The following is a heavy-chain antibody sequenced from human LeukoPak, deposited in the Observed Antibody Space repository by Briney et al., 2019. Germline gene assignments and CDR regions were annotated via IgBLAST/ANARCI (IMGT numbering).Heavy chain of an antibody. CDR3: AKDRGSSGWYSEGVFDY. CDR2: ISGSGGST. D-gene: IGHD6-19*01. J-gene: IGHJ4*02. Sequence: GGSLRLSCAASGFTFSSYAMSWVRQAPGKGPEWVSAISGSGGSTYYADSVKGRFTISRDNSKNTLYLQMNSLRAEDTAVYYCAKDRGSSGWYSEGVFDYWGQGTLVTVSS. CDR1: GFTFSSYA. V-gene: IGHV3-23*01.